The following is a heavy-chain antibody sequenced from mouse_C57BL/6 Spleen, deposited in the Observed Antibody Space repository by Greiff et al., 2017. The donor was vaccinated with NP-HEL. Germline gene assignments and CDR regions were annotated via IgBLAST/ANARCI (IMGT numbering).Heavy chain of an antibody. CDR2: IYPGSGST. V-gene: IGHV1-55*01. J-gene: IGHJ3*01. CDR1: GYTFTSYW. D-gene: IGHD1-1*01. CDR3: ARWVYYYGSGFAY. Sequence: VQLQQSGAELVKPGASVKMSCKASGYTFTSYWITWVKQRPGQGLEWIGDIYPGSGSTNYNEKFKSKATLTVDTSSSTAYMQLSSLTSEDSAVYYCARWVYYYGSGFAYWGQGTLVTVSA.